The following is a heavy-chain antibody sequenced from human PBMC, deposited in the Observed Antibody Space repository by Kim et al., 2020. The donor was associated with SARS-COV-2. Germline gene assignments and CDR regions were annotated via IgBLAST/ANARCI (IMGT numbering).Heavy chain of an antibody. CDR2: IYHSGST. V-gene: IGHV4-4*02. J-gene: IGHJ6*02. Sequence: SETLSLTCAVSGGSISSSNWWSWVRQPPGKGLEWIGVIYHSGSTNYNPSLKSRVTISVDKSKNQFSLKLSSVTAADTAVYYCARDWDGSYYFSDQENYYYYGMDVWGQGTTVTVSS. CDR3: ARDWDGSYYFSDQENYYYYGMDV. CDR1: GGSISSSNW. D-gene: IGHD3-10*01.